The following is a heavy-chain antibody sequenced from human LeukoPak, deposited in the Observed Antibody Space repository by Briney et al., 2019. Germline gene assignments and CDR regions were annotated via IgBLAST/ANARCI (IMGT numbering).Heavy chain of an antibody. D-gene: IGHD2-2*01. CDR3: ARMPRPGYFDL. J-gene: IGHJ2*01. Sequence: PGGSLRLSCAASGFTVSSNYTSWVRQAPGKGLEWVSVIYSGGSTYYADSVKGRFTISRDNSKNTLYLQMNSLRAEDTAVYYCARMPRPGYFDLWGRGTLVTVSS. CDR1: GFTVSSNY. CDR2: IYSGGST. V-gene: IGHV3-66*02.